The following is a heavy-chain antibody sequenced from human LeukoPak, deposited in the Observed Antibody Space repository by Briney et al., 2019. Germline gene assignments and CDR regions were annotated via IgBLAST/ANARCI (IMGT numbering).Heavy chain of an antibody. CDR1: GFTFCDSA. CDR2: IRSAHYGGTT. V-gene: IGHV3-49*04. CDR3: TREVDTRSPY. Sequence: GVSLRLSCTTSGFTFCDSAMMGVRQAPGKGREWLGFIRSAHYGGTTEYVASVSGRFTISREDSKSIAYLQMNSLKTEDTAVYYCTREVDTRSPYWGQGTLVTVSS. J-gene: IGHJ4*02. D-gene: IGHD1-26*01.